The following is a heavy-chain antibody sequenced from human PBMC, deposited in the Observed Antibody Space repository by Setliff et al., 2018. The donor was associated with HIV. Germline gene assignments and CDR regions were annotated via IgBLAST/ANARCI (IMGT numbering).Heavy chain of an antibody. CDR3: AREYDVLTGYYISAFDV. J-gene: IGHJ3*01. D-gene: IGHD3-9*01. Sequence: ASVKVSCKASGYTFTGYFIHWVRQAPGQGLEWMGRINPNTGDTNYAQKFQDRVTMTGDTSINTAYMELSRLRSDDTAVYYCAREYDVLTGYYISAFDVWGQGTMVTVSS. CDR2: INPNTGDT. V-gene: IGHV1-2*06. CDR1: GYTFTGYF.